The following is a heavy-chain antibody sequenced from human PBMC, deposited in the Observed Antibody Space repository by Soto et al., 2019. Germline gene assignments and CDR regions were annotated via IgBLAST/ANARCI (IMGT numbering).Heavy chain of an antibody. CDR1: GGSISSGDYY. V-gene: IGHV4-30-4*01. J-gene: IGHJ5*02. CDR2: IYYSGST. D-gene: IGHD3-22*01. CDR3: ARTPIFYYDKSGYPNRFDP. Sequence: QVQLQESGPGLVKPSQPLSLTCTVSGGSISSGDYYWSWIRQPPGKGLECIGYIYYSGSTYYDPSFKSLLTVSADTSKNQFSLKLSSLTAADTDVYYCARTPIFYYDKSGYPNRFDPWGQGTLFTVSS.